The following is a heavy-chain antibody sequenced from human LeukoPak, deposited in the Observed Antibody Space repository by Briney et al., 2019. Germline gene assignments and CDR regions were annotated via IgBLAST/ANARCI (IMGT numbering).Heavy chain of an antibody. CDR3: AKDYYYDSSGYPPFLIDY. D-gene: IGHD3-22*01. CDR2: ISYDGSNK. J-gene: IGHJ4*02. CDR1: GFTFSSYG. V-gene: IGHV3-30*18. Sequence: GGSLRLSCAASGFTFSSYGMHWVRQAPGKGLEWVAVISYDGSNKYYADSVKGRFTISRDNSKNTLYLQMNSLRAEDTAVYYGAKDYYYDSSGYPPFLIDYWGQGTLVTVSS.